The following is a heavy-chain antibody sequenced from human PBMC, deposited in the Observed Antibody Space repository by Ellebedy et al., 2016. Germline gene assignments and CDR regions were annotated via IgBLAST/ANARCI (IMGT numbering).Heavy chain of an antibody. D-gene: IGHD2-15*01. CDR2: IYYSGST. Sequence: GSLRLSXTVSGGSISSSSYYWGWIRQPPGKGLEWIGSIYYSGSTYYNPSLKSRVTISVDTSKNQFSLKLSSVTAADTAVYYCARLVATPRGAYYYYYGMDVWGQGTTVTVSS. V-gene: IGHV4-39*07. CDR3: ARLVATPRGAYYYYYGMDV. J-gene: IGHJ6*02. CDR1: GGSISSSSYY.